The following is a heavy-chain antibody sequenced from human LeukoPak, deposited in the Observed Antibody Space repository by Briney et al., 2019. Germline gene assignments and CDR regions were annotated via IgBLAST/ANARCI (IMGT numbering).Heavy chain of an antibody. CDR3: AHALNGYGGQNYYYYYMDV. CDR1: GGTFSSYA. Sequence: SVKVSCKASGGTFSSYAISWVRQAPGQGLEWMGGIIPIFGTGNYARKFQGRVTITADESTSTAYMELSSLRSEDTAVYYFAHALNGYGGQNYYYYYMDVWGKGTTVTVSS. V-gene: IGHV1-69*13. CDR2: IIPIFGTG. J-gene: IGHJ6*03. D-gene: IGHD4-23*01.